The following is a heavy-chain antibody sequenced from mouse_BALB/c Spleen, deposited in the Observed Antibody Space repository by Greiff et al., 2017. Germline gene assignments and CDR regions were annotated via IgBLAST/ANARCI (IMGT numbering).Heavy chain of an antibody. V-gene: IGHV5-6-5*01. CDR2: ISSGGST. CDR1: GFTFSSYA. D-gene: IGHD1-1*01. Sequence: EVQLVESGGGLVKPGGSLKLSCAASGFTFSSYAMSWVRQTPEKRLEWVASISSGGSTYYPDSVKGRFTISRDNARNILYLQMSSLRSEDTAMYYCARTTVALYYFDYWGQGTTLTVSS. CDR3: ARTTVALYYFDY. J-gene: IGHJ2*01.